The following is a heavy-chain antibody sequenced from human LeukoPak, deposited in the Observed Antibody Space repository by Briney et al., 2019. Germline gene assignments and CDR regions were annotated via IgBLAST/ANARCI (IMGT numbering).Heavy chain of an antibody. CDR1: GFTFSDYS. D-gene: IGHD4-11*01. Sequence: GGSLRLSCAASGFTFSDYSMNWVRQAPGKGLQWVSFVSSSRNTIYYADSVKGRFTISRDNAENSLYLQMNSLRAEDTAVYYCARAYSTYHMDVWGKGTTVTVSS. J-gene: IGHJ6*03. CDR2: VSSSRNTI. V-gene: IGHV3-48*01. CDR3: ARAYSTYHMDV.